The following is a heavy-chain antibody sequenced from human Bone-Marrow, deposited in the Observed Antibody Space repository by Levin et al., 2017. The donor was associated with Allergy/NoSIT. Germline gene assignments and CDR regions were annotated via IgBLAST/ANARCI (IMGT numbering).Heavy chain of an antibody. CDR3: ARVWGPYCSSTSCYEGGFDY. V-gene: IGHV3-21*01. Sequence: GGSLRLSCAASGFTFSDYSMNWVRQAPGKGLEWVSSIGSSSSFIYYAASVKGRFTISRDNAENSLYLQMNSLRAEDTAVYYCARVWGPYCSSTSCYEGGFDYWGQGTLVTVSS. CDR2: IGSSSSFI. CDR1: GFTFSDYS. D-gene: IGHD2-2*01. J-gene: IGHJ4*02.